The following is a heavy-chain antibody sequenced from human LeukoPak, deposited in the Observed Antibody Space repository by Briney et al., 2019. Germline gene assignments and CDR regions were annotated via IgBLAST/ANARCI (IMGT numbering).Heavy chain of an antibody. Sequence: GGSLRLSCAASGFTFSRYAMRWVRQAPGKGLESVSAISSNGGSTYYANSVKGRFTISRDNSKNTLYLQMGSLRAEDLAVYYCARDFGLTGKVDYWGQGTLVTVSS. J-gene: IGHJ4*02. CDR3: ARDFGLTGKVDY. D-gene: IGHD1-20*01. CDR2: ISSNGGST. V-gene: IGHV3-64*01. CDR1: GFTFSRYA.